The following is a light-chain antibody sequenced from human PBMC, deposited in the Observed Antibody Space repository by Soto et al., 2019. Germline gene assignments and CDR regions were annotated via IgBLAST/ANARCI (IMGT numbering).Light chain of an antibody. V-gene: IGKV3-20*01. CDR3: HQYGTLPRT. J-gene: IGKJ1*01. Sequence: EIVLTQSPGTLSLSPGERATLSCRTSQSVSSNYLAWYQQKPGQAPRLLISGASSRATGIPDRFSGSGSGTDFTLTISRLEPEDFAVYYCHQYGTLPRTFGQGTKVDVK. CDR2: GAS. CDR1: QSVSSNY.